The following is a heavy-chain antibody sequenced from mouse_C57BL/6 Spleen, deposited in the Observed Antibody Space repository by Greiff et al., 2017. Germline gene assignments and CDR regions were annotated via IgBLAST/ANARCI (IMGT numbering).Heavy chain of an antibody. V-gene: IGHV1-55*01. Sequence: QVQLQQPGAELVKPGASVKMSCKASGYTFTSYWITWVKPRPGQGLEWIGDIYPGSGSTNYNEKFKSKATLTVDTSSSTAYMQLSSLTSEDSAVYYCARDGGFTTAEGFDYWGQGTTLTVSS. CDR2: IYPGSGST. D-gene: IGHD1-2*01. J-gene: IGHJ2*01. CDR3: ARDGGFTTAEGFDY. CDR1: GYTFTSYW.